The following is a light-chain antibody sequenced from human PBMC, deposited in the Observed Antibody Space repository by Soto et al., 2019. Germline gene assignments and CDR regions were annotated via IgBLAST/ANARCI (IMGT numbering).Light chain of an antibody. CDR2: EVS. J-gene: IGLJ1*01. CDR1: SSDVGSYNL. CDR3: CSYATRSYV. V-gene: IGLV2-23*02. Sequence: QSVLTQPASVSGSPGQSITISCTGTSSDVGSYNLVSWYQQHPGKAPKLVIYEVSKRPSGVSNRFSGSKSGNTASLTISELQAEDEADYYCCSYATRSYVFGTGTKVTVL.